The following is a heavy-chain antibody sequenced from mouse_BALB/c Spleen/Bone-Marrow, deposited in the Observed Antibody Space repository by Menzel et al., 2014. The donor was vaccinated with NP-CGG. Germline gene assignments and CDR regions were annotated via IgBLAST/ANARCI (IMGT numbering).Heavy chain of an antibody. CDR3: ARELTGPRFAY. CDR2: ISYDGNN. Sequence: EVQRVESGPGLVKPSQSLSLTCSVTGYSITSGYYWNWIRQFPRNKLEWMGYISYDGNNNYNPSLKNRISITRDTSKNQFFLKLNSVTIEDTATYYCARELTGPRFAYWGQGTLVTVSA. CDR1: GYSITSGYY. D-gene: IGHD4-1*01. J-gene: IGHJ3*01. V-gene: IGHV3-6*02.